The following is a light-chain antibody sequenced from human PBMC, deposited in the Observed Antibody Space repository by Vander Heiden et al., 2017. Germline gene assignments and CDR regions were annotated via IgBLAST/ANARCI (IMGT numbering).Light chain of an antibody. CDR2: DAS. Sequence: EIVLTQSPATLSLSPGERVTLSCRASQSVGSYLGWYQQKPGQFPRLLIYDASNRATGIPGRFSGSGSGTGFTLTISSLEPEDFAVYYCQQRSDWPLTFGGGTKVEIK. V-gene: IGKV3-11*01. CDR1: QSVGSY. J-gene: IGKJ4*01. CDR3: QQRSDWPLT.